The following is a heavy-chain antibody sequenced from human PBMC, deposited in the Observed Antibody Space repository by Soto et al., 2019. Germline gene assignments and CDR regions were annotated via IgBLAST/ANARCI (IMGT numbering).Heavy chain of an antibody. Sequence: TSETLSLTCAFYGWSFSGYYWTWIRQPPGTGLEWIGEINHSGSTNYNPSLKSRVTISVDTSKNQFSLKLTSVTAADTAVYYCARDKITGYLERHYWGQGTLVTVSS. CDR3: ARDKITGYLERHY. J-gene: IGHJ4*02. CDR1: GWSFSGYY. D-gene: IGHD3-9*01. CDR2: INHSGST. V-gene: IGHV4-34*01.